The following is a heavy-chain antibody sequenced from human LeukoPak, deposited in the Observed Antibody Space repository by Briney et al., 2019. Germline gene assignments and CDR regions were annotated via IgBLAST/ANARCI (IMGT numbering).Heavy chain of an antibody. V-gene: IGHV3-7*03. D-gene: IGHD3-9*01. J-gene: IGHJ4*02. Sequence: GGSLRLSCAASGFIFSKYWMSWVRQAPGKGLEWVGNINQDGSAKYYVDSVKGRFTISRDNAKNSLYLQMDSLRAEDTAVYYCVRGLIFWGQGTLVTVSS. CDR3: VRGLIF. CDR1: GFIFSKYW. CDR2: INQDGSAK.